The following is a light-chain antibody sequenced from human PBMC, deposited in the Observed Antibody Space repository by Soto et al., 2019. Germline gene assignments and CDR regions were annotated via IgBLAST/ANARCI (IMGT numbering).Light chain of an antibody. CDR2: GAS. CDR3: QQYNNWPRT. J-gene: IGKJ1*01. V-gene: IGKV3-15*01. CDR1: QSVSSN. Sequence: EIVLTQSPGTLSLSPGERATLSCRAGQSVSSNLAWYQQKPGQAPRLLIYGASTRATGIPARFSGSGSGTEFTLTISSLQSEDFAVYYCQQYNNWPRTFGQGTKVEIK.